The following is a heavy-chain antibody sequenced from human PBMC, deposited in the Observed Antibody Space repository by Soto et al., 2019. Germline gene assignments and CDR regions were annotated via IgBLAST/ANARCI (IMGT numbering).Heavy chain of an antibody. V-gene: IGHV1-3*01. CDR1: GYTFTSYA. CDR2: INAGNGNT. CDR3: ARDVSGWYFFDY. D-gene: IGHD6-19*01. J-gene: IGHJ4*02. Sequence: GASVKVSCKASGYTFTSYAMHWVRQAPGQRPEWMGWINAGNGNTKYSQKFQGRVTITRDTSASTAYMELSSLRSEDTAVYYCARDVSGWYFFDYWGQGTLVTVSS.